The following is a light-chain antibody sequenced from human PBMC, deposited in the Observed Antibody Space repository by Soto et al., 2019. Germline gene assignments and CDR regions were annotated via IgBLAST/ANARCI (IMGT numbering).Light chain of an antibody. V-gene: IGKV3-20*01. CDR3: QQYGSSVSIT. CDR2: GAS. J-gene: IGKJ5*01. CDR1: QSVSSSY. Sequence: EIVLTQSPVTLSWSPGERATLSCRASQSVSSSYLAWYQQKPGQAPRLLIYGASSRATGIPDRFSGSGSGTDFTLTISRLEPEDFAVYYCQQYGSSVSITFGQGTRLEI.